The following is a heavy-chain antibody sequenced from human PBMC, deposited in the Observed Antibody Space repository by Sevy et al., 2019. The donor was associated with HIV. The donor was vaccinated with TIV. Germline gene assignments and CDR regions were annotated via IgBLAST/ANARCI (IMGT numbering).Heavy chain of an antibody. V-gene: IGHV1-69*13. D-gene: IGHD5-18*01. CDR2: IIPMFGAA. J-gene: IGHJ6*02. CDR1: GGNFRSYA. Sequence: ASVKVSCKSSGGNFRSYAFSWVRQAPGQGLEWMGGIIPMFGAANYAEKFVGGVTITADESTTTVYMELSSLRSEDTAVFYCARVDTSAVTTFHYAAMDAWGQGTTVTVSS. CDR3: ARVDTSAVTTFHYAAMDA.